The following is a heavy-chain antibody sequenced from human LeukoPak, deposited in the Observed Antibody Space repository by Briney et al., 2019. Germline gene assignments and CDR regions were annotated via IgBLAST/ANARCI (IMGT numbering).Heavy chain of an antibody. CDR3: ARSFVYSSSYRYNWFDP. Sequence: SETLSLTCAVHGGSFSGYYWSWIRQPPGKGLEWIGEINHSGSTNYNPSLKSRVTISVDTSKNQFSLKLSSVTAADTAVYYCARSFVYSSSYRYNWFDPWGQGTLVTVSS. D-gene: IGHD6-13*01. J-gene: IGHJ5*02. V-gene: IGHV4-34*01. CDR1: GGSFSGYY. CDR2: INHSGST.